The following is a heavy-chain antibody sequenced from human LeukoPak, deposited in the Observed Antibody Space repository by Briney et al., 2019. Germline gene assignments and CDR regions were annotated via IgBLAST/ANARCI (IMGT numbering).Heavy chain of an antibody. CDR1: GFTFDDYR. CDR2: INWNGGST. V-gene: IGHV3-20*04. Sequence: PGGSRRLSCAASGFTFDDYRMSWLRQAPGKGLEWVSGINWNGGSTGYADSVKGRFTISRDNAKNSMYLQMNSLRAEDTALYYCARGGLFGKLLFDYWGQGTLVSVSS. J-gene: IGHJ4*02. D-gene: IGHD3-10*02. CDR3: ARGGLFGKLLFDY.